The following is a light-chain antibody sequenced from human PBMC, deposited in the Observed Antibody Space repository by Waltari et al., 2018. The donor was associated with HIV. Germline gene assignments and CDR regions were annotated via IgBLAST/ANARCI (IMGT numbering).Light chain of an antibody. CDR2: QDT. J-gene: IGLJ2*01. V-gene: IGLV3-1*01. CDR1: KLGDKY. CDR3: QAWDSSAGV. Sequence: SYELTQPPSVSVSPGQTASITCSGDKLGDKYACWYQQKPGQSPVLVIDQDTKRPPGIPELFSGSNSVNTATLTISGTQAMDEADYYCQAWDSSAGVFGGGTKLTVL.